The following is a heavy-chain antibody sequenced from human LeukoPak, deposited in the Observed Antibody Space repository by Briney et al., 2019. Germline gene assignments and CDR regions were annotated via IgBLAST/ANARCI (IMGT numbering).Heavy chain of an antibody. CDR3: ARGGSWDAFHI. Sequence: GGSLRLSCAVSGFTFSDHYMDWVRQAPGKGLEWVGRTRNKVNSYTTEYAASVKGRFTISRDDSKNSLYLQMNSLKTEDTVVYYCARGGSWDAFHIWGQGTMVTVSS. J-gene: IGHJ3*02. CDR1: GFTFSDHY. CDR2: TRNKVNSYTT. D-gene: IGHD2-15*01. V-gene: IGHV3-72*01.